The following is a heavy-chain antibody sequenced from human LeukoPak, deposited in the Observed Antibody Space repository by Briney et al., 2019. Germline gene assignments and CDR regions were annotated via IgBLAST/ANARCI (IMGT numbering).Heavy chain of an antibody. CDR3: AREGVTMVRDYYYYYMDV. D-gene: IGHD3-10*01. CDR2: IYYSGST. J-gene: IGHJ6*03. Sequence: SETLSLTCTVSGASISGSRYYWSWLRQPPGKGLEWFGYIYYSGSTNYNPSLKSRVTISVYTSKNQFSLKLSSVTAADTAVYYCAREGVTMVRDYYYYYMDVWGKGTTVTVSS. CDR1: GASISGSRYY. V-gene: IGHV4-61*01.